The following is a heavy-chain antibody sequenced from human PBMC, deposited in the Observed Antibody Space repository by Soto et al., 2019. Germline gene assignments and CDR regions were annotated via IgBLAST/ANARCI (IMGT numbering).Heavy chain of an antibody. CDR3: ARSGSSTSFYDY. CDR2: NRKKANGYTT. J-gene: IGHJ4*02. CDR1: GFIFSDHY. D-gene: IGHD2-2*01. V-gene: IGHV3-72*01. Sequence: GGSLRLSCAASGFIFSDHYIDWVRQAPGKGLEWVGRNRKKANGYTTDYAASVKGRFTISRDDSKSSLYLQMDSLKTEDTAVYFCARSGSSTSFYDYWGQGTLVTVSS.